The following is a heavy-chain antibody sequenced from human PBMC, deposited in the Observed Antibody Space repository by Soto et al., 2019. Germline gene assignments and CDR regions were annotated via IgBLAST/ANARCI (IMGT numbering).Heavy chain of an antibody. CDR2: ISAYNGNT. J-gene: IGHJ6*02. CDR1: GYTFTSYG. Sequence: ASVKVSCKASGYTFTSYGISWVRQAPGQGLEWMGWISAYNGNTNYAQKLQGRVTMTTDTSTSTAYMELRSLRSDDMAVYYCARDSPSAGGGYSYGYPYYYYYYGMDVWGQGTTVTVSS. D-gene: IGHD5-18*01. V-gene: IGHV1-18*03. CDR3: ARDSPSAGGGYSYGYPYYYYYYGMDV.